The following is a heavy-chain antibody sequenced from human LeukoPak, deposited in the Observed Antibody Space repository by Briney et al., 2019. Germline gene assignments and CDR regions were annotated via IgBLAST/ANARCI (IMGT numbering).Heavy chain of an antibody. Sequence: GGSLRLSCAASGFTFSSYWMSWVRQAPGKGLEWVANIKQDGSEKYYVDSVKGRFTISRDNAKNSLYLQMNSLRAEDTAVYYCASYDFWSGYYSYFDYWGQGTLVTVSS. D-gene: IGHD3-3*01. J-gene: IGHJ4*02. CDR2: IKQDGSEK. CDR1: GFTFSSYW. CDR3: ASYDFWSGYYSYFDY. V-gene: IGHV3-7*01.